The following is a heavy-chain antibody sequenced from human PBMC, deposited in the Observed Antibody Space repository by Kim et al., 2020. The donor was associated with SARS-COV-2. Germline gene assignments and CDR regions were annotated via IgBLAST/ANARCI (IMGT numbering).Heavy chain of an antibody. CDR2: ISSDSIYI. CDR3: ARSLCGTYNCAMRGHYF. V-gene: IGHV3-21*06. Sequence: GGSLRLSCAASGFTFSRYTMNWVRQAPGKGLEWVSSISSDSIYIYYADSMRGRFTISRDNVKNSLFLQMNTLSAEDTAVYYCARSLCGTYNCAMRGHYF. CDR1: GFTFSRYT. D-gene: IGHD1-1*01. J-gene: IGHJ4*01.